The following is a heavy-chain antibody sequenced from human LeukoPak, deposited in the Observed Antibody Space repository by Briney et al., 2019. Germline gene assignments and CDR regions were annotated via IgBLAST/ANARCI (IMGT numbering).Heavy chain of an antibody. CDR1: GGSFSGYY. CDR3: ARGSIVNGYSNYRATHYYYYMDV. Sequence: SETLSLTCAVYGGSFSGYYWSWIRQPPGKGLEWIGEINHSGSTNYNPSLKNRLTILVDTSKNQFPLKLSSVTAADTAVYYCARGSIVNGYSNYRATHYYYYMDVWGKGNTVTVSS. V-gene: IGHV4-34*01. CDR2: INHSGST. D-gene: IGHD4-11*01. J-gene: IGHJ6*03.